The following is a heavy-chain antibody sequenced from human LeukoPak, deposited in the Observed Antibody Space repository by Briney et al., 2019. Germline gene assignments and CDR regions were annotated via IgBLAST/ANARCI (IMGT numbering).Heavy chain of an antibody. D-gene: IGHD1/OR15-1a*01. CDR3: VRELGTATPAN. CDR2: LNPDGDTT. CDR1: GFSFSINW. Sequence: PGGSLRLSCIASGFSFSINWMHWVRQAPGKGLVWVSRLNPDGDTTGYADSVKGRFTISRDNAKNTVYLQLNSLTAEDTALYYCVRELGTATPANWGQGTLVTVSS. V-gene: IGHV3-74*01. J-gene: IGHJ4*02.